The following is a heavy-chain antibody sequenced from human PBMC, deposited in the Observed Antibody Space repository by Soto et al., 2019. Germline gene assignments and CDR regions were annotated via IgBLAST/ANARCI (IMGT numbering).Heavy chain of an antibody. V-gene: IGHV4-39*01. D-gene: IGHD3-22*01. CDR1: GGSISSTTYY. CDR3: ARYYDTSNRPYFHH. CDR2: IYYSGAT. J-gene: IGHJ1*01. Sequence: SETLSLTCAVSGGSISSTTYYWAWIRQPPRKGLEWVATIYYSGATYYNPSLKSRLTISIDTSKNQFSLRLSSVTAADTAMYYCARYYDTSNRPYFHHWGQGTRVTVSS.